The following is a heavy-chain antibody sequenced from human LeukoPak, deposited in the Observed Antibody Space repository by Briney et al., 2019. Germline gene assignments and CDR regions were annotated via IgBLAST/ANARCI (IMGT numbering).Heavy chain of an antibody. CDR2: IYYSGST. Sequence: PSETLSLTCSVSGGSISSGSYYWGWIRQPPGKGLEWIGSIYYSGSTYYNPSLKSRVTISVDTSKNQFSLKLSSVTAADTAVYYCARQYCSSTSCYYYYGMDVWGPGTTVTVSS. CDR1: GGSISSGSYY. J-gene: IGHJ6*02. CDR3: ARQYCSSTSCYYYYGMDV. D-gene: IGHD2-2*01. V-gene: IGHV4-39*01.